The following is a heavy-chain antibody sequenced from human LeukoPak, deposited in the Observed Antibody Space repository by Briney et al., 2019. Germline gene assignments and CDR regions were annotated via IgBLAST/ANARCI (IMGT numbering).Heavy chain of an antibody. CDR1: GGSISSGGYY. CDR2: IYYSGST. J-gene: IGHJ5*02. Sequence: PSETLSLTCTVSGGSISSGGYYWSWIRQHPGKGLEWIGYIYYSGSTYYNPSLKSRVTISVDTSKNQSSLKLSSVTAADTAVYYCARETRIVVVPAGTNWFDPWGQGTLVTVSS. CDR3: ARETRIVVVPAGTNWFDP. D-gene: IGHD2-2*01. V-gene: IGHV4-31*03.